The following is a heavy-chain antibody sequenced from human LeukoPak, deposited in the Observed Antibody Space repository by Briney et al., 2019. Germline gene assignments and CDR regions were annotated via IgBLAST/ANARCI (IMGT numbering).Heavy chain of an antibody. Sequence: GGSLRLSCAASGFTFSSYSMNWVRQAPGKGLERVSYISSSSSTIYYADSVKGRFTISRDNAKNSLYLQMNSLRAEDTAVYYCARERLLTSNWFDPWGQGTLVTVSS. CDR2: ISSSSSTI. D-gene: IGHD1-14*01. CDR3: ARERLLTSNWFDP. CDR1: GFTFSSYS. V-gene: IGHV3-48*04. J-gene: IGHJ5*02.